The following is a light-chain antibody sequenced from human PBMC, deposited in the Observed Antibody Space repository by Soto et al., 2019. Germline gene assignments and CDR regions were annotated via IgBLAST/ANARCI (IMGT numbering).Light chain of an antibody. CDR3: ASWDDRLNGVV. CDR1: RSNIGSNL. J-gene: IGLJ3*02. Sequence: QSVLTQPPSASGTPGQRVSISCSGGRSNIGSNLVSWYQQLPGTAPKLLLYFNDQRPSGVPDRFSGSQSGTSASLAVSELQSEDEADYLCASWDDRLNGVVFGGGTKLTVL. V-gene: IGLV1-44*01. CDR2: FND.